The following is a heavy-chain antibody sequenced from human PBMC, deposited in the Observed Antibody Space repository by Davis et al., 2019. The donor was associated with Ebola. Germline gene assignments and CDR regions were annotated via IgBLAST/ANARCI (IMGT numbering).Heavy chain of an antibody. CDR1: GYTFTSYA. V-gene: IGHV1-3*01. CDR3: ALDYGGNSGYFDY. Sequence: ASVKVSCKASGYTFTSYAMHWVRQAPGQRLEWMGWINAGNGNTQYSQKFQGRVTITRDTSASTAYMELSSLRSEDTAVYYCALDYGGNSGYFDYWGQGTLVTVSS. J-gene: IGHJ4*02. D-gene: IGHD4-23*01. CDR2: INAGNGNT.